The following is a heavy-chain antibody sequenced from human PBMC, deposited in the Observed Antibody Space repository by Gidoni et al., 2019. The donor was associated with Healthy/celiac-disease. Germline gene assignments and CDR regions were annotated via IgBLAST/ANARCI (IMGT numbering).Heavy chain of an antibody. J-gene: IGHJ3*02. CDR3: AKGGMIVVVITDDAFDI. CDR2: ISWNSGSI. V-gene: IGHV3-9*01. D-gene: IGHD3-22*01. CDR1: GFTFDDYA. Sequence: EVQLVESGGGLVQPGRSLRLSCAASGFTFDDYAMHWVRQAPGKGLEWVSGISWNSGSIGYADSVKGRFTISRDNAKNSLYLQMNSLRAEDTALYYCAKGGMIVVVITDDAFDIWGQGTMVTVSS.